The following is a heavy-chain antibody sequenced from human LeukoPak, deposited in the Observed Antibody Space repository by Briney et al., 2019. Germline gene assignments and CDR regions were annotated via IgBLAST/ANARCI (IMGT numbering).Heavy chain of an antibody. CDR3: ARTVTLEIRAFDI. Sequence: TTGGSLRLSCAASGFTFSSYSMNWVRQAPGKGLEWVSSISSSSSYIYYADSVKGRFTISRDNAKNSLYLQMNSLRAEDTAVYYCARTVTLEIRAFDIWGQGTMVTVSS. CDR2: ISSSSSYI. V-gene: IGHV3-21*01. CDR1: GFTFSSYS. D-gene: IGHD4-17*01. J-gene: IGHJ3*02.